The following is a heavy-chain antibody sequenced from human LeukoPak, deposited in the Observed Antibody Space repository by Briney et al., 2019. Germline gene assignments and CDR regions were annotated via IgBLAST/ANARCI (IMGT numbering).Heavy chain of an antibody. CDR3: AELGITMIGGV. CDR1: GFTFSSYS. Sequence: GGSLRLSCAASGFTFSSYSMNWVGQAPGRGLEWVASISSSRSYIYYADSVKGRFTISRYNAKNSLYLQMNSLRAADTAVYYCAELGITMIGGVWGKGTTVTISS. J-gene: IGHJ6*04. CDR2: ISSSRSYI. D-gene: IGHD3-10*02. V-gene: IGHV3-21*01.